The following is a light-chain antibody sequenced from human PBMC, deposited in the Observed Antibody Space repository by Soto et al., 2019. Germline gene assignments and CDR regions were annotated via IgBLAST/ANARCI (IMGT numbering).Light chain of an antibody. CDR1: QRVSSSY. J-gene: IGKJ4*01. V-gene: IGKV3D-15*01. CDR3: QQYNNWPLT. Sequence: EILLPQSPGTLSLSAVQIPHLFFMASQRVSSSYLAWYQQKPGQAPRLLIYDASTRATGIPARFSGSASGTEFTLTISSLLSEDFAVYYCQQYNNWPLTFGGGTKVDIK. CDR2: DAS.